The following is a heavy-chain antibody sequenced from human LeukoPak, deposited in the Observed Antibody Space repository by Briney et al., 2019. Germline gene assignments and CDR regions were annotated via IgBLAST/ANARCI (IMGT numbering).Heavy chain of an antibody. CDR2: ISAYNGNT. CDR1: GYTFTSYG. V-gene: IGHV1-18*01. D-gene: IGHD3-3*01. Sequence: ASVKVSCKASGYTFTSYGISWVRQAPGQGLEWMGWISAYNGNTNYAQKLQGRVTMTTDTSTSTAYMELRSLRSDDTAVYYCARDLKLGRLLEWLSLDYWGQGTLVTVSS. CDR3: ARDLKLGRLLEWLSLDY. J-gene: IGHJ4*02.